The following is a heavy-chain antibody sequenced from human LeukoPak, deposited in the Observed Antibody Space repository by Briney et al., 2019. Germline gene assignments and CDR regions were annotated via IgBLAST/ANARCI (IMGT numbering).Heavy chain of an antibody. V-gene: IGHV1-18*01. CDR2: ISAYNGDT. D-gene: IGHD2-21*01. CDR3: ARDHGHKSVDY. CDR1: GYTFSSYG. J-gene: IGHJ4*02. Sequence: ASVKVSCKASGYTFSSYGISWLRQAPGQGLEWMGWISAYNGDTNYAQKFQGRVTMTTDTSTSTLYMEVRSLRSDDTAVYYCARDHGHKSVDYWGQGTLVIVSS.